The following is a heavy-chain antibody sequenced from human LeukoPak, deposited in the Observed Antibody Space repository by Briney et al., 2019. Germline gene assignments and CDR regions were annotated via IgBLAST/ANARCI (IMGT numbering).Heavy chain of an antibody. D-gene: IGHD6-13*01. CDR2: LYYSGST. V-gene: IGHV4-59*08. CDR1: GGSISSYY. Sequence: SETLSLTCTVSGGSISSYYWSWIRPPPGQGLEWIGYLYYSGSTNYNPSLKSRVTISVDTSKNQFSLKLSSVTAADTAVYYCARGYSSSLFDYWGQGTLVTVSS. J-gene: IGHJ4*02. CDR3: ARGYSSSLFDY.